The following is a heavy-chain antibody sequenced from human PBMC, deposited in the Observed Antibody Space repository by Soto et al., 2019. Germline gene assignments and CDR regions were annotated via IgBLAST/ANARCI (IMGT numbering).Heavy chain of an antibody. CDR1: GFTFSSYA. CDR3: AKGGGYSYGYNVY. Sequence: PGGSLRLSCAASGFTFSSYAMSWVRQAPGKGLEWVSAISGSGGSTYYADSVKSRFTISRDNSKNTLYLQMNSLRAEDTAVYYCAKGGGYSYGYNVYWGQGTLVTVSS. J-gene: IGHJ4*02. D-gene: IGHD5-18*01. V-gene: IGHV3-23*01. CDR2: ISGSGGST.